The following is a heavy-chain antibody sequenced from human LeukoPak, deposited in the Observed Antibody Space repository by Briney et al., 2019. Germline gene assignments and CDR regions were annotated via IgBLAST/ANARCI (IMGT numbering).Heavy chain of an antibody. J-gene: IGHJ4*02. CDR3: ARFLYYDSSGRYFDY. Sequence: ASVKVSCKASGYTFTNFGISWVRQAPGQGLEWMGWITPYNGNTNYAQKLQGRVTLTTDTSTSTAYMELRSLRSDDTAVYYCARFLYYDSSGRYFDYWGQGTLVTVSS. CDR1: GYTFTNFG. CDR2: ITPYNGNT. V-gene: IGHV1-18*01. D-gene: IGHD3-22*01.